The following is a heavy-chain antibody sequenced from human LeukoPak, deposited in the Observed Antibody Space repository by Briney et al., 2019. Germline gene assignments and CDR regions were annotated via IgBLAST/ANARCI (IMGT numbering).Heavy chain of an antibody. CDR2: IYYSGST. CDR1: GGSISSYY. D-gene: IGHD3-22*01. CDR3: ARAPNYYDSNNFDY. J-gene: IGHJ4*02. V-gene: IGHV4-59*01. Sequence: SETLSLTCTVSGGSISSYYWSWIRQPPGKGLEWIGYIYYSGSTNYNPSLKSRVTISVDTSKNQFSLKLSSVTAADTAAYYCARAPNYYDSNNFDYWGQGTLVTVSS.